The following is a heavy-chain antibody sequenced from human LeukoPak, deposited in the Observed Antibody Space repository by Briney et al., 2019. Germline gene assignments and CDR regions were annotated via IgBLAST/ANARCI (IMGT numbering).Heavy chain of an antibody. J-gene: IGHJ6*02. CDR1: GFIFSNYA. D-gene: IGHD3-16*01. CDR2: IWHDGATK. V-gene: IGHV3-33*03. CDR3: ARGGGLDV. Sequence: GGSLRLSCKTSGFIFSNYAMHWVRQAPGKGLDWVAMIWHDGATKFYADSVKGRFTISRDNAKNSLYLQMSNLRAEDTAVYFCARGGGLDVWGQGATVTVSS.